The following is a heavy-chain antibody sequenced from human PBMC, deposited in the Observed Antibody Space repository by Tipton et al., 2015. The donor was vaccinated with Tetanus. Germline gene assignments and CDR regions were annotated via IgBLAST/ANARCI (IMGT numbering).Heavy chain of an antibody. J-gene: IGHJ4*02. CDR2: IFPGDSKT. CDR3: ARGTGSAGWYDFGFYDF. V-gene: IGHV5-51*01. Sequence: MQLVQSGAEVKKPGESLKISCKGSGYNFPNYWIAWVRQVPGKGLEWMGIIFPGDSKTRYSPSFQGQVTVAADRSLSAAFVQWSPLKASDTATYYCARGTGSAGWYDFGFYDFWGQGSLVTVSS. CDR1: GYNFPNYW. D-gene: IGHD6-19*01.